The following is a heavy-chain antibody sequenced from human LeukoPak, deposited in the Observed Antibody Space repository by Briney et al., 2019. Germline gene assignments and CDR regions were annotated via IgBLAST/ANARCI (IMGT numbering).Heavy chain of an antibody. CDR1: GFTFSTYA. Sequence: PGQSLRLSCAASGFTFSTYAMSWVRQAPGKGLEWVSGITGSGDTTHHADSVKGRFTISRDNSKNTLYLQMNSLRAEDTAIYYCAKNGDRGAYCTGGTCYPYFYYYMDVWGKGTTVTI. D-gene: IGHD2-15*01. CDR2: ITGSGDTT. CDR3: AKNGDRGAYCTGGTCYPYFYYYMDV. J-gene: IGHJ6*03. V-gene: IGHV3-23*01.